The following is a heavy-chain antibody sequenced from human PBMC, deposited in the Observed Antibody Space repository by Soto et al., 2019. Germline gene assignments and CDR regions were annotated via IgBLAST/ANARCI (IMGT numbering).Heavy chain of an antibody. Sequence: SETLSLTCAVYGGSFSGYYWSWIRQPPGKGLEWIGEINHSGSTNYNPSLKSLVTISVDTSKNQFSLKLSSVTAADTSVYYCARSAHGWFDPWGQGTLVTVSS. J-gene: IGHJ5*02. CDR3: ARSAHGWFDP. D-gene: IGHD3-3*01. CDR1: GGSFSGYY. CDR2: INHSGST. V-gene: IGHV4-34*01.